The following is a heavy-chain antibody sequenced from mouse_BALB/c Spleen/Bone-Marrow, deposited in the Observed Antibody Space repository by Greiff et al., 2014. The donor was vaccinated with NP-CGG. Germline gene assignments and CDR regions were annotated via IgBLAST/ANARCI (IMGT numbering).Heavy chain of an antibody. CDR3: SRFAGTPYTMDY. CDR2: IHYSGVT. CDR1: GYSITSYYS. D-gene: IGHD4-1*01. V-gene: IGHV3-1*02. J-gene: IGHJ4*01. Sequence: EVKLMESGPDLVKPSQSLSLTCTVTGYSITSYYSWHWIRQFPGKKLEWMGYIHYSGVTVYNPSLKSRISITRDTSNNQFFLQLNSVTTEDTATYYCSRFAGTPYTMDYWGQGTSVTVSP.